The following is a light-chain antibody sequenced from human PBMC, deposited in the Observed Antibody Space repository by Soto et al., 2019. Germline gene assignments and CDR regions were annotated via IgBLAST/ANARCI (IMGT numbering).Light chain of an antibody. CDR3: QQYNSYPIT. V-gene: IGKV1-5*03. J-gene: IGKJ5*01. CDR1: QSISSW. CDR2: KAS. Sequence: TQSPGTLSASVGDRVTITCRASQSISSWLAWYQQKPGKAPKLLIYKASSLESGVPSRFSGSGSGTEFTLTISSLQPDDFATYYCQQYNSYPITFGQGTRLEIK.